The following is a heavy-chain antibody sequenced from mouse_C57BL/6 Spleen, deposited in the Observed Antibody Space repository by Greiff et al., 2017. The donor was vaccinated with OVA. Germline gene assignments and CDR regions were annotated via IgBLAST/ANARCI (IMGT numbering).Heavy chain of an antibody. Sequence: EVKVVESGEGLVKPGGSLKLSCAASGFTFSSYAMSWVRQTPEKRLEWVAYISSGGDYIYYADTVKGRFTISRDNARNTLYLQMSSLKSEDTAMYYCTRGSDYGSSPFDYWGQGTTLTVSS. D-gene: IGHD1-1*01. CDR1: GFTFSSYA. CDR2: ISSGGDYI. J-gene: IGHJ2*01. CDR3: TRGSDYGSSPFDY. V-gene: IGHV5-9-1*02.